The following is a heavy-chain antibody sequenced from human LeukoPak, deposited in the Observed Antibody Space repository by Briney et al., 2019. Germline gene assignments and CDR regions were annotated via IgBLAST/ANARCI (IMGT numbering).Heavy chain of an antibody. CDR3: ARDWLLDY. CDR2: IGRDGVNS. V-gene: IGHV3-64*01. CDR1: GFTFSDFA. Sequence: GGSLRLSCAASGFTFSDFAMQWVRQVPGKGLEFASGIGRDGVNSYYANSVRDRFTISRDNSKNTLYLQMGSLTTEDMAVYYCARDWLLDYWGEGTLVTVSS. J-gene: IGHJ4*02. D-gene: IGHD3-9*01.